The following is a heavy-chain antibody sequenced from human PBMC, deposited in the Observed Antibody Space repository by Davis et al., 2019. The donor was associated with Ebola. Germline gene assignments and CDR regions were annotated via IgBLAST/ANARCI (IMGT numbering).Heavy chain of an antibody. J-gene: IGHJ6*02. Sequence: GESLKISCAASGFTFSSYGMHWVRQAPGKGLEWVAVISYDGSNKYYADSVKGRFTISRDNSKNTLYLQMNSLRAEDTAVYYCAKDIVVVPAAIDDVWGQGTTVTVSS. V-gene: IGHV3-30*18. CDR2: ISYDGSNK. D-gene: IGHD2-2*01. CDR1: GFTFSSYG. CDR3: AKDIVVVPAAIDDV.